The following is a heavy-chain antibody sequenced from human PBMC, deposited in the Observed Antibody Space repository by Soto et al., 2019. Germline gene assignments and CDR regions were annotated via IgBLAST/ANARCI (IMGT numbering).Heavy chain of an antibody. CDR3: AKGTDIVVVPAVPYYYHYYMAV. V-gene: IGHV3-23*01. CDR2: ISGSGGST. Sequence: GGSLRLSCAASGFTFSSYAMSWVRQAPGKGLEWVSAISGSGGSTYYADSVKGRFTISRDNSKNTLYLQMNSLRAEDTAVYYCAKGTDIVVVPAVPYYYHYYMAVWGKGTTVTVSS. J-gene: IGHJ6*03. CDR1: GFTFSSYA. D-gene: IGHD2-2*01.